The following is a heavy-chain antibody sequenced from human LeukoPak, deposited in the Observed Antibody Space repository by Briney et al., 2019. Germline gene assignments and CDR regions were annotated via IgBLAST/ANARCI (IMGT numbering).Heavy chain of an antibody. CDR1: GGSISSGDYY. D-gene: IGHD3/OR15-3a*01. Sequence: SETLSLTCTVSGGSISSGDYYWSWIRQPPGKGLEWIGYIYYSGSTYYNPSLKSRVTVSVDTSKNQFSLRLSSVTAADTALYYCARERGFLDPYYYYYMDVWGKGTTVTVSS. CDR2: IYYSGST. V-gene: IGHV4-30-4*02. CDR3: ARERGFLDPYYYYYMDV. J-gene: IGHJ6*03.